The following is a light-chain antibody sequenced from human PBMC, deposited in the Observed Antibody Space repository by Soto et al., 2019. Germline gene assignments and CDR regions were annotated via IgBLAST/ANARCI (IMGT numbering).Light chain of an antibody. Sequence: EIVLTQSPATLSLSPGERATLSCRASQSVSGHLAWYQQKPGQAPRLLIYDASNRASGIPARFSGSWSGTDFTLTISSVEHEYCAVYYCQQRSNWPRTFGQGTKLEIK. J-gene: IGKJ2*01. CDR1: QSVSGH. CDR2: DAS. CDR3: QQRSNWPRT. V-gene: IGKV3-11*01.